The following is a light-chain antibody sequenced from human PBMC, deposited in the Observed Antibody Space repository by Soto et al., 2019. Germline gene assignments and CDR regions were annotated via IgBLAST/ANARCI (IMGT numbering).Light chain of an antibody. Sequence: DIQMTQSPSSLSASVGDRVTITCRASQSISSYLNWYQQKPGKAPKLLIYAASSLQSGLPSRFSGSGSGTDFTLTISSLQPEDFATYYCQQSYSTPFGQGTRLEIK. J-gene: IGKJ5*01. V-gene: IGKV1-39*01. CDR2: AAS. CDR3: QQSYSTP. CDR1: QSISSY.